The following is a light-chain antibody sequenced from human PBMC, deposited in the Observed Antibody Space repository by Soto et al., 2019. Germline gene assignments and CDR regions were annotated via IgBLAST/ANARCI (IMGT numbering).Light chain of an antibody. J-gene: IGKJ2*01. V-gene: IGKV3D-20*02. CDR2: SAS. Sequence: EVVLTQSPGTLSLSPGERVTLSCRASQSVASSYLAWYQQKPGRAPRLLFYSASSRATGIPDRFSGSGSGTDFTLTISRLEPEDFAVYYCQQRSNWYTFGQGTKLEIK. CDR3: QQRSNWYT. CDR1: QSVASSY.